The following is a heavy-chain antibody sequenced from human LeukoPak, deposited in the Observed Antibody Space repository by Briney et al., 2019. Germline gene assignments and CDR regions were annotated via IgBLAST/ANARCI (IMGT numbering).Heavy chain of an antibody. CDR1: GFTFSSYW. Sequence: GGSLRLSCSASGFTFSSYWMHWVRQAPGKGLVWVSRINSDGSSTSYADSVKGRFTISRDNAKNTLYLQMNSLRAEDTAVYYCARAWDYDILTGYAFDIWGQGTMVTVSS. D-gene: IGHD3-9*01. CDR2: INSDGSST. J-gene: IGHJ3*02. CDR3: ARAWDYDILTGYAFDI. V-gene: IGHV3-74*01.